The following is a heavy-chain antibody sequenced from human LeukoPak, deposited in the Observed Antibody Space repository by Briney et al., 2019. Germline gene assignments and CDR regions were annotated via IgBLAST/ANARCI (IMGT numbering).Heavy chain of an antibody. V-gene: IGHV4-59*08. D-gene: IGHD3-22*01. CDR1: GGSISSYY. CDR3: ARHSPRDSPGNDAFEI. CDR2: IYYTGNT. J-gene: IGHJ3*02. Sequence: SETLSLTCTVSGGSISSYYGSWIRQPPGKGLEWLGFIYYTGNTKYNPSLKGRAAISVDTSKNQFSLKLSSVTAADTAVYYCARHSPRDSPGNDAFEIWGQGTMATVFS.